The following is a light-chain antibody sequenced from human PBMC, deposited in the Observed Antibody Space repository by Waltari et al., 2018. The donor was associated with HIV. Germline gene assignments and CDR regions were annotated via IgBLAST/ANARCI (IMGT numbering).Light chain of an antibody. Sequence: QSALTQPASVSGSPGQSITISCTGTSCDIGAYNYVSWYQQYPGQAPRLLIEAVSKWPSVVSNRFSGSNSGNAAALTIARLQAEDEADYWCCSYAGSRSWVFGGGTKVTVL. V-gene: IGLV2-23*02. J-gene: IGLJ3*02. CDR1: SCDIGAYNY. CDR3: CSYAGSRSWV. CDR2: AVS.